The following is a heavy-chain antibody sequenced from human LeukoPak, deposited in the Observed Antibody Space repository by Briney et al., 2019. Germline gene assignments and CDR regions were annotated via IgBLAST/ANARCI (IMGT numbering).Heavy chain of an antibody. Sequence: SETLSLTCAVYGGSFSGYYWSWIRQPPGKGLEWIGEINHSGSTNYNPSLKSRVTISVDTSKNQFSLKLRSVTAADRAVYYCARVYYSNSYDYWYFDLWGRGTLVTVSS. CDR3: ARVYYSNSYDYWYFDL. V-gene: IGHV4-34*01. CDR1: GGSFSGYY. D-gene: IGHD6-13*01. CDR2: INHSGST. J-gene: IGHJ2*01.